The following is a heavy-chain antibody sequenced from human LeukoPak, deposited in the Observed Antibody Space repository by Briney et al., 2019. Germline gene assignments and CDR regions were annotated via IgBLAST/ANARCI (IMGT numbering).Heavy chain of an antibody. CDR3: ASPMPFMVRGLHGIDGFDV. CDR2: IQHGGST. V-gene: IGHV4-59*12. Sequence: SETLSLTCTASGGSISSYYWSWIRQPPGKGPEWIGHIQHGGSTHYNSSLKSRVTISMDRSKNQFSLKLNFVTAADTAVYYCASPMPFMVRGLHGIDGFDVWGQGTMVTVSS. CDR1: GGSISSYY. J-gene: IGHJ3*01. D-gene: IGHD3-10*01.